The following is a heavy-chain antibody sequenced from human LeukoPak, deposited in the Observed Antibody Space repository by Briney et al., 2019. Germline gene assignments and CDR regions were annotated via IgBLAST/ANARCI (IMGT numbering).Heavy chain of an antibody. J-gene: IGHJ4*02. CDR3: ARGPDSSGSLDYFDY. V-gene: IGHV4-59*01. Sequence: SETLSLTCTVSGGSISSYYWSWIRQPPGKGLEWIGYIYYSGSTNYNPSLKSRVTISVDTSKNQFSLRLTSVTAADTAVYYCARGPDSSGSLDYFDYWGQGTLVTVSS. CDR2: IYYSGST. D-gene: IGHD3-22*01. CDR1: GGSISSYY.